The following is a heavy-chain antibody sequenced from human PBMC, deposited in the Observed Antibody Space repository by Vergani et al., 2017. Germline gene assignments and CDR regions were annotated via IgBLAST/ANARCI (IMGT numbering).Heavy chain of an antibody. CDR3: ARGGTTALDY. V-gene: IGHV4-34*01. D-gene: IGHD1-7*01. CDR2: INHSGST. J-gene: IGHJ4*02. CDR1: GGSFSGYY. Sequence: QVQLQQWGAGLLKPSETLSLTCAVYGGSFSGYYWSWIRQPPGKGLEWIGEINHSGSTNYNPSLKSRVTISVDTSKKQFSLKLSSVTAAYTAVYYCARGGTTALDYWGQGTLVTVSS.